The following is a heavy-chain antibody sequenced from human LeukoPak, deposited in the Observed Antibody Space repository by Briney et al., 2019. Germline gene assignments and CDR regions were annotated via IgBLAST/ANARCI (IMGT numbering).Heavy chain of an antibody. CDR2: IIPIFGTA. CDR1: GGTFSSYA. J-gene: IGHJ4*02. Sequence: ASVKVSCKASGGTFSSYAISWVRQAPGQGLEWMGGIIPIFGTANYAQKFQGRVTITADESTSTAYMELSSLRSEDTAVYYCARDGPNPDHFIPFDYWGQGTLVTVSS. CDR3: ARDGPNPDHFIPFDY. D-gene: IGHD1-14*01. V-gene: IGHV1-69*13.